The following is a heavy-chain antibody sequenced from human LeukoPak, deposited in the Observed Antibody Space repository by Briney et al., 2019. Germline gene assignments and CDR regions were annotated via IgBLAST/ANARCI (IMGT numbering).Heavy chain of an antibody. D-gene: IGHD1-26*01. CDR1: GFTVNIYG. V-gene: IGHV3-23*01. J-gene: IGHJ4*02. CDR3: AKDATPMNSIWDHFDS. CDR2: VGGGNDI. Sequence: GGSPRLSCAAPGFTVNIYGMSWVRQAPGKGLEWVSRVGGGNDIHYADSVKGRFTGSRDDAKNTVYLQMNSLRAEDTAIYFCAKDATPMNSIWDHFDSWGQGTLVTVSS.